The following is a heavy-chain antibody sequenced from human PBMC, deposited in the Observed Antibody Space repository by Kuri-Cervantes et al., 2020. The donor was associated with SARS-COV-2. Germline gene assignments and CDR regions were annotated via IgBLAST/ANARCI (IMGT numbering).Heavy chain of an antibody. CDR2: ISYDGTNK. J-gene: IGHJ2*01. D-gene: IGHD2-2*01. CDR1: GFRFSSYA. V-gene: IGHV3-30*04. Sequence: LSLTCAASGFRFSSYAMHWVRQAPGKGLEWVAVISYDGTNKYYGDSVRGRFTISRDNSKNTLHLQMNSLRTEDTAVHYCARGALICCSSSCHGDFDLWGRGTLVTVSS. CDR3: ARGALICCSSSCHGDFDL.